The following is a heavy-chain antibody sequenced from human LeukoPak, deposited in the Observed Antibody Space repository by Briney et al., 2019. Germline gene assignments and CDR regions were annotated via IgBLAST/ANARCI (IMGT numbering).Heavy chain of an antibody. Sequence: GGSLRLSCAASGLTFSSYAMSWVRQAPGKGLEWVSRVSSTSAYTSYADSVKGRFTISRDSSKNTLFLHMNTLRAEDTAIYYCAKDRTVGASYWYFDLWGRGTLVTVSS. CDR2: VSSTSAYT. D-gene: IGHD1-26*01. CDR3: AKDRTVGASYWYFDL. CDR1: GLTFSSYA. V-gene: IGHV3-23*01. J-gene: IGHJ2*01.